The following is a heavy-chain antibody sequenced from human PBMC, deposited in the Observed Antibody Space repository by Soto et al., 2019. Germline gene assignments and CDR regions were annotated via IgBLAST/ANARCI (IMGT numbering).Heavy chain of an antibody. CDR3: AKSPGYSGYGRGSYFDY. J-gene: IGHJ4*02. Sequence: EVQLLESGGGLVQPGGSLRLSCAASGFTFSSYAMSWVRQAPGKGLEWVSAISGSGGSTYYADSVKGRFTISRDNSKNTLYLQMNSLRAEDTAVYYCAKSPGYSGYGRGSYFDYWGQGTLVTVSS. V-gene: IGHV3-23*01. CDR1: GFTFSSYA. D-gene: IGHD5-12*01. CDR2: ISGSGGST.